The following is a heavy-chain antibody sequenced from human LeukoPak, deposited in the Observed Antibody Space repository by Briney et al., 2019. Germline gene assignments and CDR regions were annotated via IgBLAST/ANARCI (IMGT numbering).Heavy chain of an antibody. D-gene: IGHD4-17*01. V-gene: IGHV3-21*01. CDR2: ISSSSSYI. CDR1: GFPFHIYA. CDR3: ARAVAVTTHDY. Sequence: GGSLRLSCATSGFPFHIYAMHWVRQAPGKGLEWVSSISSSSSYIYYADSVKGRFTISRDNAKNSLYLRMNSLRAEDTAVYYCARAVAVTTHDYWGQGTLVTVSS. J-gene: IGHJ4*02.